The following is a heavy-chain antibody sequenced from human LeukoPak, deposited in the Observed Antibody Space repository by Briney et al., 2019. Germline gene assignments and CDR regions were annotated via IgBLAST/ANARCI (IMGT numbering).Heavy chain of an antibody. CDR3: ARRAAAGTGYYYGMDV. D-gene: IGHD6-13*01. CDR1: GFTFSSYT. Sequence: GGSLRLSCAASGFTFSSYTMNWVRQAPGKGLEWVSSISSSSSYIYYADSVKGRFTISRDDAKNSLYLQMNSLRAEDTAVYYCARRAAAGTGYYYGMDVWGQGTTVTVSS. CDR2: ISSSSSYI. V-gene: IGHV3-21*01. J-gene: IGHJ6*02.